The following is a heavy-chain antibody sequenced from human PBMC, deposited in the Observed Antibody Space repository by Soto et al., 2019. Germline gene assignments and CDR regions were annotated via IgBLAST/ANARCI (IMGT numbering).Heavy chain of an antibody. J-gene: IGHJ4*02. CDR3: ARDRAAGGY. CDR2: ISSGGSTV. V-gene: IGHV3-48*03. Sequence: EVQLVESRGGLVQPGGSLRLSCAASGFSFSNYEMNWVRQAPGKGLEWVAYISSGGSTVHYADSVRGRFTVSRDNARNSLYQQMNTLRVEDTALYYCARDRAAGGYWGQGTLVTVSS. CDR1: GFSFSNYE. D-gene: IGHD6-13*01.